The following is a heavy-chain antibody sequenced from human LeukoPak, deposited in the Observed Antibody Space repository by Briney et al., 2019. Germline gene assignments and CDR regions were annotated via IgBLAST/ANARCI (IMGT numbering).Heavy chain of an antibody. CDR2: IIPIFGTA. CDR1: GGTFSSYA. Sequence: SVKVSCKASGGTFSSYAISWVRQAPGQGLEWMGGIIPIFGTANYAQKFQGRVTITADKSTSTAYMELSSLRSEDTAVYYCARAPLIYDFWSGLFDYWGQGTLVTVSS. V-gene: IGHV1-69*06. CDR3: ARAPLIYDFWSGLFDY. D-gene: IGHD3-3*01. J-gene: IGHJ4*02.